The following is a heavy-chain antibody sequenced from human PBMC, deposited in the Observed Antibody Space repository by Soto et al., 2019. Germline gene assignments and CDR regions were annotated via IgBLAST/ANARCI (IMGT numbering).Heavy chain of an antibody. CDR2: INPDNGVP. D-gene: IGHD3-16*01. CDR1: GYTFTGCS. Sequence: ASVKVSCKASGYTFTGCSVNWARQAPGQGLEWMGWINPDNGVPNYAQKFQGRVTLSRDTSINTAYMELSRLTSDDTAMYYCARTDYLFSTLTYYFDYWGQGTLVTVSS. CDR3: ARTDYLFSTLTYYFDY. V-gene: IGHV1-2*02. J-gene: IGHJ4*02.